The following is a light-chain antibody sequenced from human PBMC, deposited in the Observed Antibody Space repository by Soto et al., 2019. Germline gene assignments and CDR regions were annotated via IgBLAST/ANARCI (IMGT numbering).Light chain of an antibody. J-gene: IGKJ4*01. Sequence: EIVMTQSPATLSVSPGERATLSCRASHRVSSYLAWYQQKPDQAPRLLIYEASTRATGIPARFSGSGSGTEFTLTISSLQSEDFEVYYCQQYNNWPLTFGGGTKVDIX. CDR1: HRVSSY. CDR2: EAS. CDR3: QQYNNWPLT. V-gene: IGKV3-15*01.